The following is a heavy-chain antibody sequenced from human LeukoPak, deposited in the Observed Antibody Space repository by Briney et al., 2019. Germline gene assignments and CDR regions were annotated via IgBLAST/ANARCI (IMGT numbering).Heavy chain of an antibody. D-gene: IGHD6-13*01. CDR1: GFTFDDYA. V-gene: IGHV3-9*01. J-gene: IGHJ4*02. Sequence: GGSLRLSCAASGFTFDDYAIHWVRQAPGKGLEWVSGISWNSGSIGYADSVKGRFTISRDNAKNSLYLQMNSLRAEDTALYYCAKVISSWNNYWGQGTLVTVSS. CDR3: AKVISSWNNY. CDR2: ISWNSGSI.